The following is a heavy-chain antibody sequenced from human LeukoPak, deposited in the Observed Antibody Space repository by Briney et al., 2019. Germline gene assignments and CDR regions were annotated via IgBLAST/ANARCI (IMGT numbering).Heavy chain of an antibody. CDR3: ARDLVVAATPVWFDP. Sequence: SVKVSCKASGGTFSSYAISWVRQAPGQGLEWMGRIIPILGIANYAQKFQGRVTITADKSTSTAYMELSSLRSEDTAVYYCARDLVVAATPVWFDPWGQGTLVTVSP. J-gene: IGHJ5*02. D-gene: IGHD2-15*01. V-gene: IGHV1-69*04. CDR2: IIPILGIA. CDR1: GGTFSSYA.